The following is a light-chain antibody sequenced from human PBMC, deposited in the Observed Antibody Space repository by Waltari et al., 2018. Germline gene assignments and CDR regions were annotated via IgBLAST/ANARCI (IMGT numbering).Light chain of an antibody. V-gene: IGLV9-49*03. CDR2: VGTRGIVG. CDR1: GGNSK. J-gene: IGLJ3*02. CDR3: GTDHGTGNNFMWV. Sequence: QPVLTQPPSASAPLGASVTPPCTLSGGNSKVDRYPQRPGKGPRFVMRVGTRGIVGSKGDGIPDRFSVLGSGLNRYLIIKNLQEEDESDFYCGTDHGTGNNFMWVFGGGTKLTV.